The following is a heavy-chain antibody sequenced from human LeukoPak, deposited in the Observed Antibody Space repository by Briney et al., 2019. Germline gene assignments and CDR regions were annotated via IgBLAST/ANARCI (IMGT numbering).Heavy chain of an antibody. V-gene: IGHV5-51*01. Sequence: GESLKISCKGSGYSFTSYWIGWVRQMPGKGLEWMGIIYPGDSDTRYSPSFQGQVTISADKSISTAYLQWSSLKASDTAMSYCARALDYGDYEDAFDIWGQGTMVTVSS. CDR3: ARALDYGDYEDAFDI. J-gene: IGHJ3*02. CDR1: GYSFTSYW. CDR2: IYPGDSDT. D-gene: IGHD4-17*01.